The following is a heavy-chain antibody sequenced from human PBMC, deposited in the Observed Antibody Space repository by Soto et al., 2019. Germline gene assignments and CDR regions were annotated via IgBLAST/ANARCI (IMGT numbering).Heavy chain of an antibody. CDR3: TTSMVLSYYYYMDV. J-gene: IGHJ6*03. D-gene: IGHD3-10*01. V-gene: IGHV3-15*01. Sequence: GGSLRLSCAASGFTFSNAWMSWVRQAPGKGLEWVGRIKSKTDGGTTDYAAPVKGRFTISRDDSKNTLYLQMNSLKTEDTAVYYCTTSMVLSYYYYMDVWGKGTTVTVSS. CDR2: IKSKTDGGTT. CDR1: GFTFSNAW.